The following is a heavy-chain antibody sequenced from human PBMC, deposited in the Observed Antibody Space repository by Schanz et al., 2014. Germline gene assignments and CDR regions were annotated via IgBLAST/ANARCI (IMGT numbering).Heavy chain of an antibody. J-gene: IGHJ4*02. CDR1: GVTFSIYG. V-gene: IGHV3-23*01. Sequence: EVQLLESGGGFVQPGGSLRLSCVASGVTFSIYGMSWVRQAPGKGLEWVSRMIGSGSSVFYADSVKGRFTISRDNSKNTVYLQMNSLRTDDTAMYYCARDPNTSAWLPYFDTWGQGTLVTVSS. CDR3: ARDPNTSAWLPYFDT. CDR2: MIGSGSSV. D-gene: IGHD6-19*01.